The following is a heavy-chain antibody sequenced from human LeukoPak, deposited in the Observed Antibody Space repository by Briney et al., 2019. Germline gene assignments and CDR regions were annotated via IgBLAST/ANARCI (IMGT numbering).Heavy chain of an antibody. CDR2: ITGSGGGT. CDR3: AKDGGGSLEWLPPMDV. Sequence: QPGGSLRLSCAASGFTFSGHAMGWVRQAPGKGLEWVSSITGSGGGTYYGDSVKGRFTTSRDNSMNTLFLQMNSLRAEDTAVYYCAKDGGGSLEWLPPMDVWGQGTTVTVSS. CDR1: GFTFSGHA. J-gene: IGHJ6*02. D-gene: IGHD3-3*01. V-gene: IGHV3-23*01.